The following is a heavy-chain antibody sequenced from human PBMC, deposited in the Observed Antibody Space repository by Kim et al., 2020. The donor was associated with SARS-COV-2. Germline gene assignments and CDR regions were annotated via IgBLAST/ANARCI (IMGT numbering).Heavy chain of an antibody. D-gene: IGHD3-9*01. V-gene: IGHV3-23*01. CDR2: ISGSGGST. Sequence: GGSLRLSCAASGFTFSSYAMSWVRQAPGKGQEWVSAISGSGGSTYYADSVKGRFTISRDNSKNTLYLQMNSLRAEDTAVYYCAKDPNVLRYFDWLPDFDYWGQGTLVTVSS. CDR3: AKDPNVLRYFDWLPDFDY. CDR1: GFTFSSYA. J-gene: IGHJ4*02.